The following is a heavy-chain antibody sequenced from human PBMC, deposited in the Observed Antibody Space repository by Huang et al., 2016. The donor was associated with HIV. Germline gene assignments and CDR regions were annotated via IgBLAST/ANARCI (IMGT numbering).Heavy chain of an antibody. CDR2: IGSDSSYI. J-gene: IGHJ5*02. CDR1: GFAFSSYG. V-gene: IGHV3-21*02. D-gene: IGHD6-19*01. CDR3: AYQQWLVGGLNH. Sequence: EVELVESGGGLVKPGGSLRLSCAASGFAFSSYGMNWVRQASGNGLELVALIGSDSSYIYYADSVKGRVTISRDNAKSSIYLQLDSLRAEDTAVYYCAYQQWLVGGLNHWGQGTLVVVSS.